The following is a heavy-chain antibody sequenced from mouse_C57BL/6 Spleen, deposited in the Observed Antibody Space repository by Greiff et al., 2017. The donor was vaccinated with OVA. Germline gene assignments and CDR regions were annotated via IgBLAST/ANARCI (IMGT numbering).Heavy chain of an antibody. V-gene: IGHV1-81*01. CDR2: IYPRSGNT. J-gene: IGHJ4*01. CDR3: ARSYYGSSSYYYAMDY. CDR1: GYTFTSYG. Sequence: QVQLQQSGAELARPGASVKLSCKASGYTFTSYGISWVKQRTGQGLEWIGEIYPRSGNTYYNEKFKGKATLTADKSSSKAYMELRSLTSEDCAVYFCARSYYGSSSYYYAMDYWGQGTSVTVSA. D-gene: IGHD1-1*01.